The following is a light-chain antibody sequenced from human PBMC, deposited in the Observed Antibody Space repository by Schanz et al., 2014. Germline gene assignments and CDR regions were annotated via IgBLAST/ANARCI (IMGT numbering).Light chain of an antibody. Sequence: QSVLTQPASVSGSPGQSVTISCTGTSSDIGAYNFVSWYQQHPGKAPKLMIYEVSKRPSGVPDRFSGSKSGNTASLTVSGLQAEDEADYYCSSNGGVNIYVFGTGTKLTVL. J-gene: IGLJ1*01. CDR2: EVS. V-gene: IGLV2-8*01. CDR1: SSDIGAYNF. CDR3: SSNGGVNIYV.